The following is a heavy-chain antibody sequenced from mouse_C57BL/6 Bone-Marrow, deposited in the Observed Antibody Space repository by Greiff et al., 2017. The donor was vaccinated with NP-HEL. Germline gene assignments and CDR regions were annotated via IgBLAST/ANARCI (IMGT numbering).Heavy chain of an antibody. CDR1: GYTFTDYY. Sequence: VQLQQSGPVLVKPGASVKMSCKASGYTFTDYYMNWVKQSHGKSLEWIGVINPYNGGTSYNQKFKGKATLTVDKSSSTAYMELNSLTSEDSAVYYCARRGIYDYERGYFDYWGQGTTLTVSS. CDR3: ARRGIYDYERGYFDY. CDR2: INPYNGGT. J-gene: IGHJ2*01. D-gene: IGHD2-4*01. V-gene: IGHV1-19*01.